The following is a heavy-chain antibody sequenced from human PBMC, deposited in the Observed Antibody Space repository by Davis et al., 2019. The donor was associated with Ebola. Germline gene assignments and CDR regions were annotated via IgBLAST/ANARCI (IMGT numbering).Heavy chain of an antibody. CDR2: ISAYNGNT. J-gene: IGHJ4*02. V-gene: IGHV1-18*01. D-gene: IGHD6-19*01. CDR1: GYTFTSYG. CDR3: ARDREMAVAGTGGY. Sequence: AASVKVSCKASGYTFTSYGISWVRQAPGQGLEWMGWISAYNGNTNYAQKLQGRVTMTTDTSTSTAYMELRSLRSDDTAVYYCARDREMAVAGTGGYWGQGTLVTVSS.